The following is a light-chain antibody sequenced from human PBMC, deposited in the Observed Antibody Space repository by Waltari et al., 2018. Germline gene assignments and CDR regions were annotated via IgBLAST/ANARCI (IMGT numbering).Light chain of an antibody. CDR2: GSS. CDR1: QSVSSN. V-gene: IGKV3-15*01. Sequence: EIVMTQSPATLSVSPGERATLSCRASQSVSSNLAWYQQKPGQAPRLLIYGSSTRATGMPARFSGSGSGTTFTLTISSLQYEDFAVYYCQQYNNWPPWTFGQGTKVEIK. CDR3: QQYNNWPPWT. J-gene: IGKJ1*01.